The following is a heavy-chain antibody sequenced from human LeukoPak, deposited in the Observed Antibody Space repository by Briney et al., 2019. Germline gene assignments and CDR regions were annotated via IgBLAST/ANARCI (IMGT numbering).Heavy chain of an antibody. J-gene: IGHJ6*02. V-gene: IGHV4-59*01. CDR3: ARDKFLCSGGSCYGPRYYYGMDV. Sequence: SETLSLTCAPYGGSFSGYYWSWIRQTPGKGLEWIGYIYYSGSTNYNPSLKSRVTISLDTSKSQFSLKLTSVTAADTAVYYCARDKFLCSGGSCYGPRYYYGMDVWGQGTTVTVSS. D-gene: IGHD2-15*01. CDR2: IYYSGST. CDR1: GGSFSGYY.